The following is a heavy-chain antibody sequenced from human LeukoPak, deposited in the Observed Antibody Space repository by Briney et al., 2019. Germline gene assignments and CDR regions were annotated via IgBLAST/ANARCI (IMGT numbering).Heavy chain of an antibody. CDR1: GFTFNSHD. Sequence: GGSLRLSCAASGFTFNSHDMSWARQAPGKGLEWVSHISSTGDTTYYADSVKGRLTISRDNSKNTLYLQMNSLRAEDTAVYYCAKRDSSGYFPYYFDSWGQGTLVTVSS. D-gene: IGHD3-22*01. J-gene: IGHJ4*02. V-gene: IGHV3-23*01. CDR2: ISSTGDTT. CDR3: AKRDSSGYFPYYFDS.